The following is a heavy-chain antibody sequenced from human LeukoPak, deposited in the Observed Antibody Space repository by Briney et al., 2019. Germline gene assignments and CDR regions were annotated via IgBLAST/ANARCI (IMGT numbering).Heavy chain of an antibody. D-gene: IGHD3-16*02. Sequence: GESPRLSCVASGLSISGQWMNWVRQAPGQGLEWVANIKHDGSEEHYVDSVKGRFTISRDDGRNSVSLQMNSVRAEDTAVYYCGYTNNFYHWGQGTLVVVSS. V-gene: IGHV3-7*01. CDR2: IKHDGSEE. J-gene: IGHJ4*02. CDR1: GLSISGQW. CDR3: GYTNNFYH.